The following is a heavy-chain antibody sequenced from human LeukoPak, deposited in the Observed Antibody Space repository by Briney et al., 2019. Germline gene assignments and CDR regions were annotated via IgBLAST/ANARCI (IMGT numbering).Heavy chain of an antibody. J-gene: IGHJ5*02. CDR2: INPNSGGT. D-gene: IGHD6-19*01. CDR1: GYTFTGYY. Sequence: ASVKVSCKASGYTFTGYYMHWVRQAPGQGLEWMGWINPNSGGTNYAQKFQGRVTMTRDTSISTAYMELRSLRSDDTAVYYCARVPVAGTNWFDPWGQGTLVTVSS. V-gene: IGHV1-2*02. CDR3: ARVPVAGTNWFDP.